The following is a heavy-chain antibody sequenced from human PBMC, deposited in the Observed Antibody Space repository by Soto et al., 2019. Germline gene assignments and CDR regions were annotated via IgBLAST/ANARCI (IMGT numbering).Heavy chain of an antibody. J-gene: IGHJ6*02. CDR3: TTRMDSRGDYYGMDV. CDR2: IKSKTDGGTT. CDR1: GFTFSNAW. D-gene: IGHD6-13*01. Sequence: PGGSLRLSCAASGFTFSNAWMSWVRQAPGKGLEWVGRIKSKTDGGTTDYAAPVKGRFTISRDDSKNTLYLQMNSLKTEDTAVYYCTTRMDSRGDYYGMDVWGQGTTVTVS. V-gene: IGHV3-15*01.